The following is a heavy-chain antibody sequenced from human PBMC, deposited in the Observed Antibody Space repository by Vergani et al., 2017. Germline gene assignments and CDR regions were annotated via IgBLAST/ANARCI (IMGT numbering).Heavy chain of an antibody. CDR1: GYSISSGYY. Sequence: QVQLQESGPGLVKPSETLSLTCAVSGYSISSGYYWGWIRQPPGKGLEWIGSIYHSGSTYYNPSLKSRVTISVDTSKNQFSLKLSPVTAADTAVYYCARDRGGYWGQGTLVTVSS. J-gene: IGHJ4*02. CDR3: ARDRGGY. CDR2: IYHSGST. V-gene: IGHV4-38-2*02. D-gene: IGHD3-16*01.